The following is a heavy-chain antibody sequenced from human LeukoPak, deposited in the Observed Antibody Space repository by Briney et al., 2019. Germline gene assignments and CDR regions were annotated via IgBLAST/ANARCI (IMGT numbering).Heavy chain of an antibody. V-gene: IGHV4-39*01. D-gene: IGHD6-19*01. CDR2: IYYSGST. CDR1: VGSIRSSSYY. Sequence: SETLSLTCTVSVGSIRSSSYYCGWIRQPPGKGLEWIGSIYYSGSTYYNASLKSRGTISVDTSKNQFSLKLNSVTAADTAVYFCARQVVAVAGTGYFDYWGQGTLVTVSS. CDR3: ARQVVAVAGTGYFDY. J-gene: IGHJ4*02.